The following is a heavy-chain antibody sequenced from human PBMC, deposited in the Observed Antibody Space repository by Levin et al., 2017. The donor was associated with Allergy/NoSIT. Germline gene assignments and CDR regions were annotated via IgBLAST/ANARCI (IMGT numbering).Heavy chain of an antibody. Sequence: AASVKVSCKVSGYTLTELSMHWVRQAPGKGLEWMGGFDPEDGETIYAQKFQGRVTMTEDTSTDTAYMELSSLRSEDTAVYYCWAYHDYGAGFDYWGQGTLVTVSS. V-gene: IGHV1-24*01. D-gene: IGHD4-17*01. CDR2: FDPEDGET. CDR3: WAYHDYGAGFDY. CDR1: GYTLTELS. J-gene: IGHJ4*02.